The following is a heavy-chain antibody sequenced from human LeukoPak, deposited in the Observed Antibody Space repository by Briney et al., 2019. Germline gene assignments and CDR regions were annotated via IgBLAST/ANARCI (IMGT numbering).Heavy chain of an antibody. Sequence: SETLSLTCAVSGGSISSSNWWSWARQPPGKGLEWIGYVYYSGSTNYKPSLKSRVTISVDTSKNQFSLKLTSVTAADTAVYYCARDGSGRYYFDYWGQGTLVTVSS. CDR2: VYYSGST. J-gene: IGHJ4*02. D-gene: IGHD3-10*01. V-gene: IGHV4-4*02. CDR3: ARDGSGRYYFDY. CDR1: GGSISSSNW.